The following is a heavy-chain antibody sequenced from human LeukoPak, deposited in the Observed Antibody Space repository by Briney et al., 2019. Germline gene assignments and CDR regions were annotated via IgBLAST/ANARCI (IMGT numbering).Heavy chain of an antibody. Sequence: QAGGSLRLSCAASGFTFSSYGMHWVRQAPGKGLEWVAFIRYDGSNKYYADSVKGRFTISRDNSKNTLYLQMNSLRAEDTAVYYCAKDYLRTGTTSPYFDYWGQGTLVTVSS. J-gene: IGHJ4*02. V-gene: IGHV3-30*02. CDR2: IRYDGSNK. CDR1: GFTFSSYG. D-gene: IGHD1-1*01. CDR3: AKDYLRTGTTSPYFDY.